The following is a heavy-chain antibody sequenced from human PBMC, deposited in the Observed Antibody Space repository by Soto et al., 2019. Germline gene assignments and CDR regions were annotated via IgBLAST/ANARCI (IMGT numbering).Heavy chain of an antibody. CDR1: GGSFSGYY. V-gene: IGHV4-34*01. CDR3: ARGGAAAGINQPYYYYYGMDV. CDR2: INHSGST. Sequence: SETLSLTCAVYGGSFSGYYWSWIRQPPGKGLEWVGEINHSGSTNYNPSLKSRVTISVDTSKNQFSLKLSSVTAADTAVYYCARGGAAAGINQPYYYYYGMDVWGQGTTVTVSS. D-gene: IGHD6-13*01. J-gene: IGHJ6*02.